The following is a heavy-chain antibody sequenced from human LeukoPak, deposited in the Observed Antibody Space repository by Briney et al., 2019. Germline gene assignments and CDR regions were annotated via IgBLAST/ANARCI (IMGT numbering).Heavy chain of an antibody. CDR3: ASYPVVEGSYYDSSDHVIVYFQH. D-gene: IGHD3-22*01. CDR2: IIPIFGTA. Sequence: SVKVSCKASGGTFSSYAISWVRQAPGQGLEWIGGIIPIFGTANYAQKFQGRVTITTDESTSTAYMELSSLRSEDTAVYYCASYPVVEGSYYDSSDHVIVYFQHWGQGTLVTVSS. V-gene: IGHV1-69*05. CDR1: GGTFSSYA. J-gene: IGHJ1*01.